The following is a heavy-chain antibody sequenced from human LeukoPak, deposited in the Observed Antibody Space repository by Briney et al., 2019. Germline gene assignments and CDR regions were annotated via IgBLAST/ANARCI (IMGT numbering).Heavy chain of an antibody. Sequence: GSLRLSCAASSFTFSSYWMSWVRQAPGKGPEWVANINQDGSEKRYVDSVKGRFTISRDNAETSLYLQMNSLRAEDTAVYYCAREGGSGWYSGWFDPWGQGTLVTVSS. CDR1: SFTFSSYW. D-gene: IGHD6-19*01. CDR2: INQDGSEK. J-gene: IGHJ5*02. V-gene: IGHV3-7*01. CDR3: AREGGSGWYSGWFDP.